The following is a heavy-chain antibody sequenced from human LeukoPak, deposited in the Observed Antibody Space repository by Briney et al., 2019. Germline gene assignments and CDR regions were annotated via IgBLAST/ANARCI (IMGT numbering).Heavy chain of an antibody. J-gene: IGHJ3*01. Sequence: GGPLRLSCVTSGFSFSTYSMSWVRQSPGKGLEWVSAITRSSNSIYYADAVKGRFTISRDNAKRSVYLQMNSLRVEDTAIYYCTSELYFSDGSGLWGPGTVVTVSS. CDR2: ITRSSNSI. CDR3: TSELYFSDGSGL. D-gene: IGHD3-22*01. V-gene: IGHV3-21*01. CDR1: GFSFSTYS.